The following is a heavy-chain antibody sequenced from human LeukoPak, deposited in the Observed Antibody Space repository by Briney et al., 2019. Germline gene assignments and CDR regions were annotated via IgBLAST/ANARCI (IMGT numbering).Heavy chain of an antibody. CDR3: VSRDWFDP. Sequence: GGSLRLSCAASGFXFSNYWMNWVRQAPGKGLMWVSRINSDGTSTNYADSVKGRFTISRDNVKNTLYLQMNSLRAEDTAVYYCVSRDWFDPWGLGTLVTVSS. V-gene: IGHV3-74*01. J-gene: IGHJ5*02. CDR2: INSDGTST. CDR1: GFXFSNYW.